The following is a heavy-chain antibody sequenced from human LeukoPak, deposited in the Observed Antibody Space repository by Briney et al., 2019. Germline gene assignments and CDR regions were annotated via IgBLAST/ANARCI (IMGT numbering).Heavy chain of an antibody. J-gene: IGHJ4*02. D-gene: IGHD1-14*01. CDR1: GFTVSSNY. CDR2: IYSDGST. CDR3: ARRAGIYSHPYDY. Sequence: GGSLRLSCAASGFTVSSNYMSWVRQAPGKGLEWVSFIYSDGSTYYADSVRGRFTISRDNSKNTLFLQMNSLRAEDTAVYYCARRAGIYSHPYDYWGQGTLVTVSS. V-gene: IGHV3-53*01.